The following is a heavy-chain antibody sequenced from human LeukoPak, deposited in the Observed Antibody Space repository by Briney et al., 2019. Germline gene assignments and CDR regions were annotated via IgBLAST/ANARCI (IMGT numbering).Heavy chain of an antibody. Sequence: GSSVKVSCKASGGTFSSYAISWVRQAPGQGLEWMGGIIPIFGTANYAQKFQGRVTITADESTSTAYMELSSLRSEDTAVYYCARAGGVYTSVDYYYGMDVWGQGTTVTVSS. V-gene: IGHV1-69*01. J-gene: IGHJ6*02. CDR3: ARAGGVYTSVDYYYGMDV. CDR1: GGTFSSYA. CDR2: IIPIFGTA. D-gene: IGHD2-8*02.